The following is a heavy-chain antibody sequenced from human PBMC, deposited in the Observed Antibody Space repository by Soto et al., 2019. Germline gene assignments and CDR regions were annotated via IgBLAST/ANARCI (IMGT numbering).Heavy chain of an antibody. CDR2: IYYSGST. CDR3: AVGTMARGVIRGFYYYGMDV. V-gene: IGHV4-59*01. J-gene: IGHJ6*02. CDR1: GGSISSYY. Sequence: SETLSLTCTVSGGSISSYYWSWIRQPPGKGLEWIGYIYYSGSTNYNPSLKGRVTISVDTSKNQFSLKRSSLTAADTAVHYFAVGTMARGVIRGFYYYGMDVSSQGATVAVSS. D-gene: IGHD3-10*01.